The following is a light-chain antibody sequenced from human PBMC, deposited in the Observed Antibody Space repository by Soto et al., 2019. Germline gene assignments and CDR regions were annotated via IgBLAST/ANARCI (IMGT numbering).Light chain of an antibody. CDR3: QQYYSIPFT. V-gene: IGKV4-1*01. CDR2: GAS. Sequence: DFVMTQAPDSLAVSLGERATINCKSSQSVLYNSNNKNHLGWFQQKPGHPPKLLIYGASFRPSGVPDRFSGSGSGTDFTLTISILQAEDVAVYYCQQYYSIPFTFGQGTKLEI. CDR1: QSVLYNSNNKNH. J-gene: IGKJ2*01.